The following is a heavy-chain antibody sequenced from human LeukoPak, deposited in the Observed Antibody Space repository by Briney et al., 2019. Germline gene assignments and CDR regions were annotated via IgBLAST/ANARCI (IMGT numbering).Heavy chain of an antibody. CDR1: GFTFRTYG. Sequence: PGGSLRLSCGVSGFTFRTYGMHWVRQAPGKGLEWVAVISYDGSNKYYADSVKGRFTISRDNSKNTLYLQMNSLRAEDTAVYYCARDDRTRTIFGVVIPAAFDYWGQGTLVTVSS. CDR3: ARDDRTRTIFGVVIPAAFDY. D-gene: IGHD3-3*01. CDR2: ISYDGSNK. V-gene: IGHV3-30*03. J-gene: IGHJ4*02.